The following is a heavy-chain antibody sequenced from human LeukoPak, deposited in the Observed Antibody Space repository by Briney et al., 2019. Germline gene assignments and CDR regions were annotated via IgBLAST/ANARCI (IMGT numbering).Heavy chain of an antibody. D-gene: IGHD3-22*01. CDR3: ASFDSSGSHAFDI. V-gene: IGHV4-59*01. Sequence: PSETLSFTCTVSGGSISSYDCNWIRQPPGKGLGWMGYIYYSGSTNYSPSLKGRLTISVDTSNNHFSSKLTSVTAADTAVYYCASFDSSGSHAFDIWGQGTMVTVSS. CDR2: IYYSGST. J-gene: IGHJ3*02. CDR1: GGSISSYD.